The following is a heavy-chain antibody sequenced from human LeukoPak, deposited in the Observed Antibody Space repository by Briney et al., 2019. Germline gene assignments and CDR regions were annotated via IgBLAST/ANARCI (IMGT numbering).Heavy chain of an antibody. D-gene: IGHD3-22*01. CDR1: GYTFTSYG. CDR2: ISAYNGNT. V-gene: IGHV1-18*01. J-gene: IGHJ6*02. Sequence: GASVKVSCKASGYTFTSYGISWVRQAPGQGLEWMGWISAYNGNTNYAQKLQGRVTMTTDTSTSTAYMELRSLRSEDTAVYYCARSYYDSSGYYARGQGVYYYYGMDVWGQGTTVTVSS. CDR3: ARSYYDSSGYYARGQGVYYYYGMDV.